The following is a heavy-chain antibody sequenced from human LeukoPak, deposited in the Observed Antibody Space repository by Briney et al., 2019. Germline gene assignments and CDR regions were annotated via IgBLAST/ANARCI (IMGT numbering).Heavy chain of an antibody. V-gene: IGHV3-21*01. CDR1: GFTFSTYT. D-gene: IGHD3-10*01. J-gene: IGHJ4*02. CDR3: ARASTTVGVSINY. Sequence: GGSLRLSCAASGFTFSTYTIHWVRQAPGKGLEWVSSISSSSSYIYYADSVKGRFTISRDNAKNSLYLQMNSLRAEDTAVYYCARASTTVGVSINYWGQGTLVTVSS. CDR2: ISSSSSYI.